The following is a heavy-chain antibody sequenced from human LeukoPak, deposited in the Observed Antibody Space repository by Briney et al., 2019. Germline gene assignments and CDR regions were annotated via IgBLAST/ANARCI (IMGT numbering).Heavy chain of an antibody. Sequence: PGGSLRLSCAASGFTFSSYAMNWVRQAPGKGLEWVALISYDGSNKNYADSVKGRFTISRDNSKNTLYLQMNSLRAEDTAVYYCARGGHDYVWGSFLYYFDYWGQGTLVTVSS. J-gene: IGHJ4*02. CDR1: GFTFSSYA. D-gene: IGHD3-16*01. V-gene: IGHV3-30*14. CDR2: ISYDGSNK. CDR3: ARGGHDYVWGSFLYYFDY.